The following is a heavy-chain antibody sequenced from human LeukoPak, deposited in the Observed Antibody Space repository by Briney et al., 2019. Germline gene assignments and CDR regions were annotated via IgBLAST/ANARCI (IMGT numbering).Heavy chain of an antibody. D-gene: IGHD6-13*01. J-gene: IGHJ4*02. CDR2: IRSTSGGT. CDR3: AKELAAVGVPSFDS. Sequence: GGSLRLSCAASEFTFSSYAMSWVRQTPGKGLEWVSGIRSTSGGTYYADSVKGRFTISRDNSKNTLYLQMNSLGAEDTAVYYCAKELAAVGVPSFDSWGQGTLVTVSS. V-gene: IGHV3-23*01. CDR1: EFTFSSYA.